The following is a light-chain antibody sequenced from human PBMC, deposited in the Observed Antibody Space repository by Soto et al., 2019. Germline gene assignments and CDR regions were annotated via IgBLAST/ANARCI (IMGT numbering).Light chain of an antibody. CDR3: ATWDGSLNGWV. CDR2: SYN. CDR1: TTNIGSNT. J-gene: IGLJ7*01. V-gene: IGLV1-44*01. Sequence: QSVLTQPPSASGTPGQRVTISCSGSTTNIGSNTVNWYQQLPGTAPKLLFYSYNQRPSGVPDRFSGSKSGTSASLAISGLQSEDEADYYCATWDGSLNGWVFGGGTQLTVL.